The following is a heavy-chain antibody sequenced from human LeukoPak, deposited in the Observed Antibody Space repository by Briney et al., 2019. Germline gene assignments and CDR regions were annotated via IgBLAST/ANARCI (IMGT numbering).Heavy chain of an antibody. CDR3: TRGRGIFSSSWYFGALFDY. D-gene: IGHD6-13*01. CDR2: IRSKAYGGTT. J-gene: IGHJ4*02. CDR1: GFTFGDYA. Sequence: GGSLRLSCTASGFTFGDYAMSWVRQAPGKGLEWVGFIRSKAYGGTTEYAASVKGRFTISRDDSKSIAYLQMNSLKTEDTAVYYCTRGRGIFSSSWYFGALFDYWGQGTLVTVSS. V-gene: IGHV3-49*04.